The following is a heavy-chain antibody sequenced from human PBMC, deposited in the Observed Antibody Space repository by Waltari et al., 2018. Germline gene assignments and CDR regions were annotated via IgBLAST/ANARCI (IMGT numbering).Heavy chain of an antibody. V-gene: IGHV1-69-2*01. CDR1: GYTFTDYY. CDR3: ASRPTYYYDSSGYY. Sequence: EVQLVQSGAEVKKPGATVKISCKASGYTFTDYYMHWVQQAPGKGLEWMGRVDPEDVETIYAEKFQGRVTITTDTSTDTAYMELSSLRSEDTAVYYCASRPTYYYDSSGYYWGQGTLVTVSS. J-gene: IGHJ4*02. D-gene: IGHD3-22*01. CDR2: VDPEDVET.